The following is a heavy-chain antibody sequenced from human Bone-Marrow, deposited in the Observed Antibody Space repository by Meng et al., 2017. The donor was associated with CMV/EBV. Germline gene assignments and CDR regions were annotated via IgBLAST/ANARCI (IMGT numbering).Heavy chain of an antibody. CDR2: IYYSGST. D-gene: IGHD5-18*01. V-gene: IGHV4-61*01. J-gene: IGHJ6*02. Sequence: SEPLSLTCTVSGASVSSGSYYWSWIRQPPGKGLEWIGYIYYSGSTNYNPSLKSRVTISVDTSKNQFSLKLSSVTAAYTAVYYCARSYIYSYGYDWYYYYGMDVWGQGTTVTVSS. CDR1: GASVSSGSYY. CDR3: ARSYIYSYGYDWYYYYGMDV.